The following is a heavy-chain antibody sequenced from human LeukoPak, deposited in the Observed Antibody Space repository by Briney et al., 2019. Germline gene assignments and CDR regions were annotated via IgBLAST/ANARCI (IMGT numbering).Heavy chain of an antibody. D-gene: IGHD6-19*01. CDR2: IYYSGST. CDR3: ARAVAGRGDAFDI. V-gene: IGHV4-59*01. J-gene: IGHJ3*02. CDR1: GGSISSYY. Sequence: SETLSLTCTVSGGSISSYYWSWIRQPPGKGLEWIGYIYYSGSTNYNPSLKSRVTISVDTSKNQFSLKLSSVTAADTAVYYCARAVAGRGDAFDIWGQGTTVTVSS.